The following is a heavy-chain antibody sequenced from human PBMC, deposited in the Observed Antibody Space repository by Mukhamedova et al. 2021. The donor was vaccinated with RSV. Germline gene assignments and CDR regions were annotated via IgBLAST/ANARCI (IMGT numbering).Heavy chain of an antibody. Sequence: GKGLVWVSHINNDGSSTSYADSVKGRFTISRDNARNTVYLQMNSLRAEDTAVYYCGRSYGDYLLVDDYWGQGTLVTVSS. CDR2: INNDGSST. D-gene: IGHD4-17*01. CDR3: GRSYGDYLLVDDY. J-gene: IGHJ4*02. V-gene: IGHV3-74*01.